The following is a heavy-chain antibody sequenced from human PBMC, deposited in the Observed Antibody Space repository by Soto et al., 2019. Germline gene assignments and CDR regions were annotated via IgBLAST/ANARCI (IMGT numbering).Heavy chain of an antibody. CDR1: GFPFSSYS. J-gene: IGHJ4*02. D-gene: IGHD6-19*01. Sequence: GGSLSLSCAASGFPFSSYSMSWVRQAPGKGLEWVSAISGSGGSTYYADSVKGRFTISRDNSKNTLYLQMNSLRAEDTAVYYCARRSSGWYFDYWGQGTLVTVSS. V-gene: IGHV3-23*01. CDR3: ARRSSGWYFDY. CDR2: ISGSGGST.